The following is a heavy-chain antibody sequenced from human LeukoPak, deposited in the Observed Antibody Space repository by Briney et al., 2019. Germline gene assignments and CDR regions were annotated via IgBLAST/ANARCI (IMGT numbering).Heavy chain of an antibody. Sequence: SETLSLTCAVYGGSFSGYYWSWIRQPPGKGLEWIGEINHSGSTNYNPSLKSRVTISVDTSKNQFSLKLSSVTAADTAVYYCARRPGLHFDWLPPWAWSTYFDYWGQGTLVTVSS. V-gene: IGHV4-34*01. D-gene: IGHD3-9*01. CDR3: ARRPGLHFDWLPPWAWSTYFDY. CDR2: INHSGST. J-gene: IGHJ4*02. CDR1: GGSFSGYY.